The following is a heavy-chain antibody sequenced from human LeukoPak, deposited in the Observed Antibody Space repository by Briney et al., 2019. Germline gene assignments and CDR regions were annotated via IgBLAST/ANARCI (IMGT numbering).Heavy chain of an antibody. V-gene: IGHV3-23*01. CDR1: GFIFRNYV. CDR2: ISNSGGST. D-gene: IGHD3-22*01. CDR3: ARDHGRRGWLLLRGSSDRFDY. J-gene: IGHJ4*02. Sequence: GGSLRLSCAASGFIFRNYVVAWVRQAPGKGLEWVSQISNSGGSTYYADSVKGRFTISRDNSKNTLYLQMNSLRSDDTAVYYCARDHGRRGWLLLRGSSDRFDYWGQGTLVTVSS.